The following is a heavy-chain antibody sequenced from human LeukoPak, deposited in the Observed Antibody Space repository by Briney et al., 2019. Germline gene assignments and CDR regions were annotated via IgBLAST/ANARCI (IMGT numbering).Heavy chain of an antibody. CDR1: GFTFSNYM. V-gene: IGHV3-74*01. CDR3: LRDLNWSLDQ. CDR2: IKSDGITI. D-gene: IGHD1-20*01. Sequence: GGSVRLSCAASGFTFSNYMMHWVRQAPGKGLVWVSRIKSDGITITYADSVKGRFTISRDNAKNTLYLRMNSLRAEDTAVYYCLRDLNWSLDQWGQGTLVTVSS. J-gene: IGHJ4*02.